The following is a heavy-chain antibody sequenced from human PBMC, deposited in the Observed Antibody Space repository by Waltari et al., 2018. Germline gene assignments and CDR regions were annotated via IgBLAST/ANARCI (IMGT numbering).Heavy chain of an antibody. J-gene: IGHJ6*03. CDR3: ARSPDQPDSLDYYMDV. D-gene: IGHD2-21*01. CDR1: GFSFSIYA. V-gene: IGHV3-64*01. CDR2: ISSNGVST. Sequence: EVQLVESGGGLVQPGGSLRLSCAASGFSFSIYARHWVRQAPGKGLEYVSAISSNGVSTYYANSMKGRLSISRDNSKNTLYLQMGSLRAEDMAVYYCARSPDQPDSLDYYMDVWGKGTTVTVSS.